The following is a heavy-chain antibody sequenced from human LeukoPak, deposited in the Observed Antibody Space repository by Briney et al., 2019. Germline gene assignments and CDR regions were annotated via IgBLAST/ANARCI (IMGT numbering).Heavy chain of an antibody. CDR1: EFSFSSYA. CDR3: AKHYGSGTYYNYFTY. Sequence: PGGSLRLSCAASEFSFSSYALSWVGQAPGRGLEWVSAISGSGGSTYYADFVKGRFTISRDNSENTLFLQMSSLRAEDTATYYCAKHYGSGTYYNYFTYCGQGTLVSVSS. CDR2: ISGSGGST. J-gene: IGHJ4*02. D-gene: IGHD3-10*01. V-gene: IGHV3-23*01.